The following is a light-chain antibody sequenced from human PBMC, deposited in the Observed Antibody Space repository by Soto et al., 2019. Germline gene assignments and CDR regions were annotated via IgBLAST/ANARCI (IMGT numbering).Light chain of an antibody. CDR1: QSVLYSSSNKNY. CDR3: QQYCSSPWT. Sequence: DIVMTQSPHSLAVSLGERATINCRSSQSVLYSSSNKNYLAWYQQKPGQPPKLLIYWASTRESGVPDRFSGSGSGTDFTLTISSLQAEDVAVYYCQQYCSSPWTFGQGTKVEIK. CDR2: WAS. V-gene: IGKV4-1*01. J-gene: IGKJ1*01.